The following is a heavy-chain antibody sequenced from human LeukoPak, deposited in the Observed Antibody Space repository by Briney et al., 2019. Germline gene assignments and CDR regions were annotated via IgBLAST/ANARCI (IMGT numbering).Heavy chain of an antibody. D-gene: IGHD5-18*01. Sequence: GGSLRLSCAASGFTFSSYSMNWVRQVPGKGLELVSSISGSNSYIYYVDSVKGRFTSSRDNARNSLYLQMNSLRAEDTAVYYCARRNTYGFDYWGQGTLVTVSS. V-gene: IGHV3-21*01. CDR3: ARRNTYGFDY. J-gene: IGHJ4*02. CDR2: ISGSNSYI. CDR1: GFTFSSYS.